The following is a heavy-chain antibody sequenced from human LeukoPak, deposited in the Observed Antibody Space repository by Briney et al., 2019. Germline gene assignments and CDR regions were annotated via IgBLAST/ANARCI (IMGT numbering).Heavy chain of an antibody. CDR2: ISGSGGST. D-gene: IGHD5-12*01. V-gene: IGHV3-23*01. CDR1: GFTFSSYA. J-gene: IGHJ4*02. Sequence: GGSLRLSCAASGFTFSSYAMSWVRQAPGKGLEWVSHISGSGGSTYYADSVKGRFTISRDNSKNTLYLQMNSLRAEDTAVYYCAKRAVIYSGYDLGDFDYWGQGTLVTVSS. CDR3: AKRAVIYSGYDLGDFDY.